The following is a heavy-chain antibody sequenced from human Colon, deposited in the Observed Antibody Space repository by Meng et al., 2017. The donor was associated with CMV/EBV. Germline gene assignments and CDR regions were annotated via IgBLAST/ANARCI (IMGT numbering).Heavy chain of an antibody. V-gene: IGHV3-30*03. CDR2: ISYDGRSE. J-gene: IGHJ4*02. Sequence: LSLTCAVSGFTFNSYCMYWVRQAPGKGLEWVAFISYDGRSEDYAESLRGRFTISRDNSNNTLNLQMNSLTADDTAVYYCARDLKRYCSASSCQGLDHWGQGTLVTVSS. D-gene: IGHD2-2*01. CDR3: ARDLKRYCSASSCQGLDH. CDR1: GFTFNSYC.